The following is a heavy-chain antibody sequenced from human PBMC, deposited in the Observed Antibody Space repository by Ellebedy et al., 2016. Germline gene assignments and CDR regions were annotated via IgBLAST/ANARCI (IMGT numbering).Heavy chain of an antibody. V-gene: IGHV3-30*04. CDR1: GFTFSNYA. CDR2: ILYDGNNK. Sequence: GESLKISXAASGFTFSNYAMNWVRQTPGKGLEWVAFILYDGNNKYYADSMKGRFTLSRDNSKNTLFLEMSSLRTEDTAVYYCARDRSYSPTYWGQGTLVTVSS. CDR3: ARDRSYSPTY. D-gene: IGHD1-26*01. J-gene: IGHJ4*02.